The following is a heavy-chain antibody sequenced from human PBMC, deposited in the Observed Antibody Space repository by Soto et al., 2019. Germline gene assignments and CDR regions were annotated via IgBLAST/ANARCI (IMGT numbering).Heavy chain of an antibody. J-gene: IGHJ6*02. CDR2: IYPGDSDT. Sequence: GESLKISCKGSGYSFTSYWIGWVRQMPGKGLEWMGIIYPGDSDTRYSPSFQGQVTISADKSISTAYLQWSSLKASDTAMYYCARLQIPGYSYDPFIRAGYTVSYGLDVWGQGTTVTVSS. CDR1: GYSFTSYW. V-gene: IGHV5-51*01. CDR3: ARLQIPGYSYDPFIRAGYTVSYGLDV. D-gene: IGHD5-18*01.